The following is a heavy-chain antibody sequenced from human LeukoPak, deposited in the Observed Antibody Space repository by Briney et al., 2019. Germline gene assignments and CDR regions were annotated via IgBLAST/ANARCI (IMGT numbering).Heavy chain of an antibody. Sequence: GGSLRLSCAASGFTFSNYEMHWVRQAPGKGLEWVSYISSSGSDIYYADSVKGRFTISRDNSKNTLYLQMNSLRAEDTAVYYCARGPSGGSCWGQGTLVTVSS. CDR2: ISSSGSDI. J-gene: IGHJ4*02. V-gene: IGHV3-48*03. CDR3: ARGPSGGSC. CDR1: GFTFSNYE. D-gene: IGHD2-15*01.